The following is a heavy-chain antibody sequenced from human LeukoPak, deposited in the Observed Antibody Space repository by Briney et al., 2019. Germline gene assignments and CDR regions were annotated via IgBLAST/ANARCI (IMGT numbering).Heavy chain of an antibody. CDR2: INHSGST. J-gene: IGHJ5*02. CDR1: GGSFSGYY. CDR3: ARRKRSGCSSTSCLLNWFDP. D-gene: IGHD2-2*01. Sequence: PSETLSLTCAVYGGSFSGYYWSCIRQPPGKGLEWIGEINHSGSTNYNPSLKSRVTISVDTSKNQFSLKLSSVTAADTAVYYCARRKRSGCSSTSCLLNWFDPWGQGTLVTVSS. V-gene: IGHV4-34*01.